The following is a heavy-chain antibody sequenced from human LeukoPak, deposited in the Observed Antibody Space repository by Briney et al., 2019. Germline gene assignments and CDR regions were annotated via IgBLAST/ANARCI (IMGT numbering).Heavy chain of an antibody. J-gene: IGHJ5*02. V-gene: IGHV5-51*01. CDR3: AWRKYFSTWFEP. D-gene: IGHD1-14*01. CDR1: GYIFTYYW. Sequence: GESLKISCQGSGYIFTYYWIGWVRQMPGKSLEWVGIIYPADFDTQYSPSFHGHVTISVDKSTNTAYLQWSSLKTSDTAMYYCAWRKYFSTWFEPWGQGTLVTVSS. CDR2: IYPADFDT.